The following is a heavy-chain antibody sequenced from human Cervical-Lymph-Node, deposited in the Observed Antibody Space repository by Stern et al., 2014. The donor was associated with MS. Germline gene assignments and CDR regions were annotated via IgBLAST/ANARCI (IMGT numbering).Heavy chain of an antibody. CDR2: ISGDNSKT. CDR1: GYTFTNFG. Sequence: QVQLVESGAEVKKPGASVKVSCKASGYTFTNFGISWVRQAPGQGLEWMGWISGDNSKTDYAQKVQGRVIMTTDTSTGTAYMELRILTSDDTAVYYCARVSGLHFWSNYYLPNADYFYYGVDVWGQGTTVTVSS. V-gene: IGHV1-18*01. D-gene: IGHD3-3*02. J-gene: IGHJ6*02. CDR3: ARVSGLHFWSNYYLPNADYFYYGVDV.